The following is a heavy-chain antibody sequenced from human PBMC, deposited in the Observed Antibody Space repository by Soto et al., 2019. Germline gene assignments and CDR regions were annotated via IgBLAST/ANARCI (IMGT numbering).Heavy chain of an antibody. CDR3: AADRRPTAHHIGVDP. CDR1: GFTLANSA. CDR2: IVVGTGST. V-gene: IGHV1-58*02. Sequence: ASLKVSCKASGFTLANSAIQWVRQARGHRLEWIGWIVVGTGSTNYAQKFQERVSITRDMSTNTAFMELSSLISDDTAVYFCAADRRPTAHHIGVDPGGQGPLVT. J-gene: IGHJ5*02. D-gene: IGHD2-21*01.